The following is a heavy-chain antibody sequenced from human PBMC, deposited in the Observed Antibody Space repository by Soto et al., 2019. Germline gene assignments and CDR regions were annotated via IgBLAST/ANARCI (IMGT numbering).Heavy chain of an antibody. V-gene: IGHV1-3*01. J-gene: IGHJ6*02. CDR1: GYTFTSYA. Sequence: ASVKVSCKASGYTFTSYAMHWVRQAPGQRLEWMGWINAGNGNTKYSQKFQGRVTITRDTSASTAYMELSSLRSEDTAVYYCAKARRYTVTSYGMDVWGQGTTVIVSS. CDR2: INAGNGNT. CDR3: AKARRYTVTSYGMDV. D-gene: IGHD4-17*01.